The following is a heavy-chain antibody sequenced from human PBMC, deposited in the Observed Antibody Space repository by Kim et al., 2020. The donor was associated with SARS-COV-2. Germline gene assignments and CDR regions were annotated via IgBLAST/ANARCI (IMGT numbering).Heavy chain of an antibody. CDR2: IYPGDSDT. D-gene: IGHD3-10*01. J-gene: IGHJ4*02. V-gene: IGHV5-51*01. CDR1: GYSFISYW. Sequence: GESMKISCKASGYSFISYWIGWVRQMPGKGLEWMGIIYPGDSDTRYSPSFQGQVTISVDKSISTAYLQWSSLKASDSAVYYCARLSYDTIRFDYWGQGTLVAGSS. CDR3: ARLSYDTIRFDY.